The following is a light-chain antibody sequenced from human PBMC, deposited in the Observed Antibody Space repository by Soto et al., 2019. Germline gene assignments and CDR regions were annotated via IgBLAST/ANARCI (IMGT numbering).Light chain of an antibody. CDR2: DVT. CDR3: NSYTSSSTYV. J-gene: IGLJ1*01. Sequence: QSVLTQPASVSGAPGQAITISCTGTSSDVGGFNYVSWYQQHPGNAPKLMIYDVTNRPSGVSYRFSGSKSGNTASLNISGLQAEDEADYYFNSYTSSSTYVVGTGTKLTVL. CDR1: SSDVGGFNY. V-gene: IGLV2-14*03.